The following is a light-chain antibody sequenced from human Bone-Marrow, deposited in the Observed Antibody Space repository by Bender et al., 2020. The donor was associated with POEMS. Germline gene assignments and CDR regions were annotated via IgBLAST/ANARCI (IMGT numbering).Light chain of an antibody. V-gene: IGLV2-14*02. CDR2: EVT. J-gene: IGLJ2*01. CDR1: SSDVGTYNL. CDR3: QSYDTSLGGLVV. Sequence: QSALTQPASVSGSPGQSITISCTGTSSDVGTYNLVSWYQQHPGKAPKLIIYEVTKRPSGVSSRFSGSKSGTSASLAITGLQAEDEADYYCQSYDTSLGGLVVFGGGTKLTVL.